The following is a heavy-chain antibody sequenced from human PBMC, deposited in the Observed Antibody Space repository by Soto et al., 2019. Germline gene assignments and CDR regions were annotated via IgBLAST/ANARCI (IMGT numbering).Heavy chain of an antibody. CDR2: ISGSGGST. CDR3: AKVGPLAHYYDSSGYSGY. CDR1: GFTFSSYA. J-gene: IGHJ4*02. D-gene: IGHD3-22*01. V-gene: IGHV3-23*01. Sequence: PVGSLRLSCAASGFTFSSYAMSWVRQAPGKGLEWVSAISGSGGSTYYADSVKGRFTISRDNSKNTLYLQMNSLRAEDTAVYYCAKVGPLAHYYDSSGYSGYWGQGTLVTVSS.